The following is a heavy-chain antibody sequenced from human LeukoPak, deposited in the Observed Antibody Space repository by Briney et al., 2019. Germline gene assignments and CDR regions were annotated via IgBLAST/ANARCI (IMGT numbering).Heavy chain of an antibody. J-gene: IGHJ4*02. CDR2: IYYSGST. CDR3: ARRRGYYFDY. V-gene: IGHV4-39*01. CDR1: GGSISSSSYY. Sequence: SETPSPTCTVSGGSISSSSYYWGWIRQPPGKGLEWIGSIYYSGSTYYNPSLKSRVTISVDTSKNQFSLKLSSVTAADTAVYYCARRRGYYFDYWGQGTLVTVSS.